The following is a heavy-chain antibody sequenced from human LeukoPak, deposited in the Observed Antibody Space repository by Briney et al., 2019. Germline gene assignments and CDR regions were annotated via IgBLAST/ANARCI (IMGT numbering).Heavy chain of an antibody. CDR2: ISAYNGNT. CDR3: ARQVDTTMALPDS. CDR1: VYTFTSYG. V-gene: IGHV1-18*01. Sequence: ASVKVSCKTSVYTFTSYGISWVRQAPGQRLEWMGWISAYNGNTNYAQNFQGRVTMTTDTSTSTVYMELRSLRSDDTAKYYCARQVDTTMALPDSWGQGTLVTVSS. D-gene: IGHD5-18*01. J-gene: IGHJ4*02.